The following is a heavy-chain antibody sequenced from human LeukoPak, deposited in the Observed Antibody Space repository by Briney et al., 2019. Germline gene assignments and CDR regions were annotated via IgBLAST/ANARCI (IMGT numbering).Heavy chain of an antibody. CDR2: IYSGGST. V-gene: IGHV3-66*01. CDR3: ARDGGGYYYDSSGYGGN. Sequence: GGSLRLSCAASGFTVRSNYMSWVRRAPGKGLEWVSVIYSGGSTYYADSVKGRFTISRDNSKNTLYLQMNSLRAEDTAVYYCARDGGGYYYDSSGYGGNWGQGTLVTVSS. CDR1: GFTVRSNY. D-gene: IGHD3-22*01. J-gene: IGHJ4*02.